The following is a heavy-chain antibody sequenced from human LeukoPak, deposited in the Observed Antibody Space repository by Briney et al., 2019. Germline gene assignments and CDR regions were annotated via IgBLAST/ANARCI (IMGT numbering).Heavy chain of an antibody. J-gene: IGHJ4*02. V-gene: IGHV7-4-1*02. D-gene: IGHD3-16*02. CDR1: GYTFTSYA. CDR2: INTNTGNP. CDR3: ARGGLGELSFGLGLGY. Sequence: ASVKVSCKASGYTFTSYAMNWVRQAPGQGLEWMGWINTNTGNPTYAQGFTGRFVFSLDTSVSTAYLQISSLKAEDTAVYYCARGGLGELSFGLGLGYWGQGTLVTVSS.